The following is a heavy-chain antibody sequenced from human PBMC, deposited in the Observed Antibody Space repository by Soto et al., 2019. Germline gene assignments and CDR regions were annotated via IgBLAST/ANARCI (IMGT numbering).Heavy chain of an antibody. Sequence: ASVKVSCKASGYTFTSYYMHWVRQAPGQGLEWMGIINPSGGSTSYAQKFQGRVTMTRDTSTSTVYMELSSLRSEDTAVYYCARPYDYSNYGQYGMDVWGQGTTVTVSS. D-gene: IGHD4-4*01. V-gene: IGHV1-46*01. CDR2: INPSGGST. CDR1: GYTFTSYY. CDR3: ARPYDYSNYGQYGMDV. J-gene: IGHJ6*02.